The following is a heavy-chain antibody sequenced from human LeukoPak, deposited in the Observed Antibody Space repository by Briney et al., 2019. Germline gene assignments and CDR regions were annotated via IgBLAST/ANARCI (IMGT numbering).Heavy chain of an antibody. Sequence: PSETLSLTCTVSGGSISSYYWSWIRQPPGKGLEWIGYIYYSGSTNYNPSLKSRVTISVDTSKNQFSLKLSSVTAADTAVYYCARRRVDTAMDAFDYWGQGTLVTVSS. V-gene: IGHV4-59*08. CDR2: IYYSGST. D-gene: IGHD5-18*01. CDR1: GGSISSYY. CDR3: ARRRVDTAMDAFDY. J-gene: IGHJ4*02.